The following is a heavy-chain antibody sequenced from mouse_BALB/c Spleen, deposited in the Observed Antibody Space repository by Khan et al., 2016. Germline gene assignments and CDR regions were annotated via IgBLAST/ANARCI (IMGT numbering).Heavy chain of an antibody. D-gene: IGHD2-3*01. Sequence: QVQLQQSGAELARPGASVKMSSKASGYTFTRYTMFWVKQRPGQGLEWLGYVNPSNDYTDYNQKFRDKATLTADKSSSTAYMQLNSLTSEDSAVYYCAREGWLLGFFDYWGQGTTLTVSS. CDR3: AREGWLLGFFDY. CDR1: GYTFTRYT. V-gene: IGHV1-4*01. CDR2: VNPSNDYT. J-gene: IGHJ2*01.